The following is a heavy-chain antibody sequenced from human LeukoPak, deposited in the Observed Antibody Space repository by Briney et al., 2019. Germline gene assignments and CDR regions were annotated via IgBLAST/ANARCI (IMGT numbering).Heavy chain of an antibody. CDR3: ARDFYDSSGYSSGIDY. CDR1: GFTFSSYA. J-gene: IGHJ4*02. CDR2: MSSDGSNK. D-gene: IGHD3-22*01. V-gene: IGHV3-30-3*01. Sequence: PGGSLRLSCAASGFTFSSYAMHCVRQAPGKGLEWVAVMSSDGSNKYYADSVKGRFTISRDNSKNTLYLQMNSLRAEDTAVYYCARDFYDSSGYSSGIDYWGQGTLVTVSS.